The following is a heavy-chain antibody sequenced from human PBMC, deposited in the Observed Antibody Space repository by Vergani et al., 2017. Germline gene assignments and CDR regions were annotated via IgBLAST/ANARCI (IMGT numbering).Heavy chain of an antibody. CDR3: VEDHPVFDE. CDR2: IQKDGSDK. Sequence: VQLVESGGVVVQPGESLRLSCAASGFLFSTYGMHWVRRAPGKGLEWVAFIQKDGSDKFYAASVRGRFTISRDISKNTLYLEMNSLSAEDTALYHCVEDHPVFDEWGRGTLVAVS. J-gene: IGHJ4*02. V-gene: IGHV3-30*02. CDR1: GFLFSTYG.